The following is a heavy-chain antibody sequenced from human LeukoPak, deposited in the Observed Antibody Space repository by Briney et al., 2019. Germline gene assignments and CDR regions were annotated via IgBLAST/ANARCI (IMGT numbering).Heavy chain of an antibody. J-gene: IGHJ6*03. CDR1: GGSFSGYY. CDR2: INHSGST. V-gene: IGHV4-34*01. CDR3: ASRRAYYYYYYMDV. Sequence: SETLSLTCAVYGGSFSGYYRSWIRQPPGKGLEWIGEINHSGSTNYNPSLKSRVTISVDTSKNQFSLKLSSVTAADTAVYYCASRRAYYYYYYMDVWGKGTTVTVSS.